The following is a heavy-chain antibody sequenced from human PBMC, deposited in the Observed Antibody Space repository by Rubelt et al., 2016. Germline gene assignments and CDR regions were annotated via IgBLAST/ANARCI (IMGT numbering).Heavy chain of an antibody. Sequence: SYDGSNKYYADSVKGRFTISRDNSKNTLYLQMNSLRAEDTAVYYCARVAMTTVTTYFDYWGQGTLVTVSS. V-gene: IGHV3-30*01. D-gene: IGHD4-17*01. CDR3: ARVAMTTVTTYFDY. J-gene: IGHJ4*02. CDR2: SYDGSNK.